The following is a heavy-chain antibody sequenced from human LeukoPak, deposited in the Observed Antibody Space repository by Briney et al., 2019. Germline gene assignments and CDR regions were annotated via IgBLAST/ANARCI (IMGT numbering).Heavy chain of an antibody. J-gene: IGHJ4*02. CDR3: ARGPAGVTTVLDY. Sequence: PGESLKISCKGSGYSFTSYWIGWVRQMPGGGLEWMGIIYPGDSDTIYSPSFQGQVTISADKSINTAYLQWSSLKPSDTAMFYCARGPAGVTTVLDYWGQGTLVTVSS. CDR2: IYPGDSDT. CDR1: GYSFTSYW. D-gene: IGHD4-17*01. V-gene: IGHV5-51*01.